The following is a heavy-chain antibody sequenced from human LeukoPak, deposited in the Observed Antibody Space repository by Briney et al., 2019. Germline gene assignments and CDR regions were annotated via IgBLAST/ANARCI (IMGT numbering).Heavy chain of an antibody. V-gene: IGHV1-69*05. Sequence: ASVMVSCKASGGTFSSYAISWERQAPGQGLEWMGRIIPIFGTANYAQKFQGRVTITTDESTSTAYMELSSLRSEDTAVYYCATATVTTEGLYFDYWGQGTLVTVSS. CDR1: GGTFSSYA. D-gene: IGHD4-17*01. J-gene: IGHJ4*02. CDR2: IIPIFGTA. CDR3: ATATVTTEGLYFDY.